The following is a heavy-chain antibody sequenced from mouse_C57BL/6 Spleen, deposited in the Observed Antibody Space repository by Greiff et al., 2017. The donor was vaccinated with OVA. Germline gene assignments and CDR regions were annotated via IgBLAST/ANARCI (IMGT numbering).Heavy chain of an antibody. CDR1: GYAFSSSW. CDR3: ERDYGSSYSDY. V-gene: IGHV1-82*01. J-gene: IGHJ2*01. CDR2: IYPGDGDT. Sequence: QVQLQQSGPELVKPGASVTISCKASGYAFSSSWMNWVKQRPGKGLEWIGRIYPGDGDTNYNGKFKGKATLTADKTPRTAYMQLSSLTSEDPAVYFCERDYGSSYSDYWGKGTTLTVSS. D-gene: IGHD1-1*01.